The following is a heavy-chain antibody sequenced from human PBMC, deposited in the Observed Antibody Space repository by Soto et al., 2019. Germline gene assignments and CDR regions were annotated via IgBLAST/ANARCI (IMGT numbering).Heavy chain of an antibody. V-gene: IGHV3-33*01. Sequence: QVQLVESGGGVVQPGRSLRLSCAASGFTFSSYGMHWVRQAPGKGLEWVAVIWYDGSNNYYADSVKGRFTISRDNSKNTLYLQMNSLRAEDTAVYYCARGLGIAANWFDPWGQGTLVTVSS. D-gene: IGHD6-13*01. CDR1: GFTFSSYG. CDR3: ARGLGIAANWFDP. J-gene: IGHJ5*02. CDR2: IWYDGSNN.